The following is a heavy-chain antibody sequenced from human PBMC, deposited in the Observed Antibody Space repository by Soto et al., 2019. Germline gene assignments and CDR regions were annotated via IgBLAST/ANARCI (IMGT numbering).Heavy chain of an antibody. CDR1: GFTFSSYG. Sequence: GGSLRLSCAASGFTFSSYGMHWVRQAPGKGLEWVAVISYDGSNKYYADSVKGRFTISRDNSKNTLYLQMNSLRAEDTAVYYCAKDLRMAGTGPFDYWGQGT. J-gene: IGHJ4*02. D-gene: IGHD6-19*01. CDR2: ISYDGSNK. CDR3: AKDLRMAGTGPFDY. V-gene: IGHV3-30*18.